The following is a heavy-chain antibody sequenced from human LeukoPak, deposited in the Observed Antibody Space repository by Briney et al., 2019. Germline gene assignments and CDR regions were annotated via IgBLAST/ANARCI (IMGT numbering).Heavy chain of an antibody. Sequence: PSETLSLTCTVFGGSISSSSYYWGWIRQPPGKGLEWIGSIYYSGSTYYNPSLKSRVTISVDTSKNQFSLKLSSVTAADTAVYYCARENSWYESFDYWGQGTLITVSS. CDR3: ARENSWYESFDY. J-gene: IGHJ4*02. CDR1: GGSISSSSYY. D-gene: IGHD6-13*01. CDR2: IYYSGST. V-gene: IGHV4-39*07.